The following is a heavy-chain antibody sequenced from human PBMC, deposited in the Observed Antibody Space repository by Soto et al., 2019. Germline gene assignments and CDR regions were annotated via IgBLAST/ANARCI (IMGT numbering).Heavy chain of an antibody. J-gene: IGHJ4*02. CDR2: ITTDKGKT. V-gene: IGHV1-18*01. D-gene: IGHD2-2*01. CDR1: GYTFTSYG. Sequence: ASVKVSCKTSGYTFTSYGISWVRQAPGQGLEWMGWITTDKGKTTYAQKFQGRVTISRDNSKNTLNLQMNALRVEDTAVYYCARGPHVGISTSWGQGTLVTVSS. CDR3: ARGPHVGISTS.